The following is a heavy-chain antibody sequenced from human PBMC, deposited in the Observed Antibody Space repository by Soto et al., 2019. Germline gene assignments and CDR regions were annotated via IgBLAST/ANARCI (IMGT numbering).Heavy chain of an antibody. CDR3: ARVPSP. V-gene: IGHV4-59*12. J-gene: IGHJ5*02. CDR2: IYYSGST. CDR1: GDSITSSF. Sequence: SETLSLTCNVSGDSITSSFWSWVRQPPGKGLEWIGSIYYSGSTYYNPSLKSRVTISVDRSKNQFSLKLSSVTAADTAVYYCARVPSPWGQGTLVTVSS.